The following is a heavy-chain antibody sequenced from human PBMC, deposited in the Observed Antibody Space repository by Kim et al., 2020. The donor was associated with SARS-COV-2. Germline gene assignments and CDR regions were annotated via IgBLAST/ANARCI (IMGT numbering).Heavy chain of an antibody. D-gene: IGHD2-15*01. CDR2: ISWDGGST. V-gene: IGHV3-43*01. J-gene: IGHJ6*02. Sequence: GGSLRLSCAASGFTFDDYTMHWVRQAPGKGLEWVSLISWDGGSTYYADSVKGRFTISRDNSKNSLYLQMNSLRTEDTALYYCAKDRGLYCSGGSCYSGGMDVWGQGTTVTVSS. CDR1: GFTFDDYT. CDR3: AKDRGLYCSGGSCYSGGMDV.